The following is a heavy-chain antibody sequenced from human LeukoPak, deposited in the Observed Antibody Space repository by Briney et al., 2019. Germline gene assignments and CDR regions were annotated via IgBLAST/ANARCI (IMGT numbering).Heavy chain of an antibody. CDR1: GYTFTSYY. Sequence: ASVKVSCKASGYTFTSYYMHWVRQAPGQGLEWMGIINPSGGSTSYAQKFQGRVTMTRDTSTSTVYMELSSLRSEDTAMYYCARDLPAFSYDSSGRLDYWGQGTLVTVSS. CDR3: ARDLPAFSYDSSGRLDY. CDR2: INPSGGST. V-gene: IGHV1-46*01. J-gene: IGHJ4*02. D-gene: IGHD3-22*01.